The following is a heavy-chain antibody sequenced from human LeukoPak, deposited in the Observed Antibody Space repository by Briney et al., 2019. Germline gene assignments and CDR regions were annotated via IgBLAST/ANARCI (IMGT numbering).Heavy chain of an antibody. J-gene: IGHJ3*02. CDR3: ARRLYSYDAFDI. V-gene: IGHV5-51*01. CDR2: IFPGDSHA. D-gene: IGHD5-12*01. Sequence: GESLKISCKGSGYSFTDYWIGWVRQLPGKGLEWMGIIFPGDSHARYSPSFQGQVTISADRSIKTAYVQWSSLKASDTAMYYCARRLYSYDAFDIWGQGTMVTVSS. CDR1: GYSFTDYW.